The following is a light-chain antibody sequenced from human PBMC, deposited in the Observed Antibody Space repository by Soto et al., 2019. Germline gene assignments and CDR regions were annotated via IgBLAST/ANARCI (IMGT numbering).Light chain of an antibody. CDR2: DAS. J-gene: IGKJ4*01. Sequence: EIVLTQSPATLSLSPGERATLSCRASQSVSSYLAWYQQRPAQAPRLLIYDASNRATGIPARFSGSGSGTDFTLTISSLEPEDFAVYYCQHRSSRPLTFGGGTKVEIK. CDR3: QHRSSRPLT. V-gene: IGKV3-11*01. CDR1: QSVSSY.